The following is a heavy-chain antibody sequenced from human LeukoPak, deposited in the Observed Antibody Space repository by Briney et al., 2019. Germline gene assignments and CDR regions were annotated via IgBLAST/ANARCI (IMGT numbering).Heavy chain of an antibody. D-gene: IGHD2-2*01. CDR3: ARRLTQYDCFDP. V-gene: IGHV6-1*01. Sequence: SQTLSLTCAISGDSVSSNSVTWNWVRQSPSRGLEWLGRTYYRSTWYNDYAVSVRGRITVNPDTSKNQSSLHLNSVTPEDTAVYYCARRLTQYDCFDPWGQGILVTVSS. J-gene: IGHJ5*02. CDR1: GDSVSSNSVT. CDR2: TYYRSTWYN.